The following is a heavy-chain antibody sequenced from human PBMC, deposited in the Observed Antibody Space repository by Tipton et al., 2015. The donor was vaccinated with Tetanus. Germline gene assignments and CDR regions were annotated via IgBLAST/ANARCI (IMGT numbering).Heavy chain of an antibody. D-gene: IGHD3-3*01. Sequence: LRLSCTVSGGSVRSGDYSWNWIRQPPGKGLEWLAYVSYSGRTNSNYSLKSRITISQDTSKNQFSLRLTSVTAADTAVYFCARANYDFSMKGPFDSWGQGILVVVSA. J-gene: IGHJ4*02. CDR1: GGSVRSGDYS. CDR2: VSYSGRT. V-gene: IGHV4-61*08. CDR3: ARANYDFSMKGPFDS.